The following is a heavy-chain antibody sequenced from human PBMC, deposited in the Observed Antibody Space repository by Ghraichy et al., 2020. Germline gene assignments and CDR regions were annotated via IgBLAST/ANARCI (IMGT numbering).Heavy chain of an antibody. V-gene: IGHV4-34*01. CDR1: GGSFSGYY. Sequence: SETLSLTCAVYGGSFSGYYWSWIRQPPGKGLEWIGEINHSGSTNYNPSLKSRVTISVDTSKNQFSLKLSSVTAADTAVYYCARGRDLIWFGESDFDYWGQGTLVTVSS. J-gene: IGHJ4*02. CDR2: INHSGST. D-gene: IGHD3-10*01. CDR3: ARGRDLIWFGESDFDY.